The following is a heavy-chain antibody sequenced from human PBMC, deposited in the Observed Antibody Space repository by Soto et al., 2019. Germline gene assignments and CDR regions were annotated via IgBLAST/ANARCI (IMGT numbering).Heavy chain of an antibody. J-gene: IGHJ6*02. D-gene: IGHD6-6*01. CDR3: ASLPGIAARQQYGMDV. Sequence: GGSLRLSCAASGFTFSSYGMHWVRQAPGKGLEWVAVIWYDGSNKYYADSVKGRFTISRDNSKNTLYLQMNSLRAEDTAVYYCASLPGIAARQQYGMDVWGQGTTVTVSS. CDR2: IWYDGSNK. V-gene: IGHV3-33*01. CDR1: GFTFSSYG.